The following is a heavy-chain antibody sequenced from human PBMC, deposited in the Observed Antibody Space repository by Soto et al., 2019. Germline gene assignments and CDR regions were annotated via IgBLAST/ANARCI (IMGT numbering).Heavy chain of an antibody. J-gene: IGHJ4*02. V-gene: IGHV1-24*01. Sequence: ASXKVSCKVSGYTLTELSMHWVRQAPGKGLEWMGGFDPEDGETIYAQKFQGRVTMTEDTSTDTAYMELSSLRSEDTAVYYCATDGTYYDSSGYNYWGQGTLVTVSS. D-gene: IGHD3-22*01. CDR3: ATDGTYYDSSGYNY. CDR1: GYTLTELS. CDR2: FDPEDGET.